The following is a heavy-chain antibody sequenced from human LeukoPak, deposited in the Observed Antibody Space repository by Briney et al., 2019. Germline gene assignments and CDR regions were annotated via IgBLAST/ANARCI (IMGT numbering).Heavy chain of an antibody. Sequence: SVKVSCKASGGTLSSYAISWVRQVPGQGLEWMGGIIPIFGTANYAQKFQGRVTITADESTSTAYMELSSLRSEDTAVYYCARDYSSGWYPDYWGQGTLVTVSS. V-gene: IGHV1-69*13. CDR3: ARDYSSGWYPDY. CDR1: GGTLSSYA. J-gene: IGHJ4*02. CDR2: IIPIFGTA. D-gene: IGHD6-19*01.